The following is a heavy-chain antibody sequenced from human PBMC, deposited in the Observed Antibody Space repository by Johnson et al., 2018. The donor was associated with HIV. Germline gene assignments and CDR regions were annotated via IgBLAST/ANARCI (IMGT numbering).Heavy chain of an antibody. J-gene: IGHJ3*02. CDR2: IWYDGSNK. Sequence: QVQLVESGGGVVQPGRSLRLSCAASGFTFGTYGMHWVRQAPGKGLEWVALIWYDGSNKYYADSVKGRFTISRDNSKNTLYLQMNTLRADDTAVYYCARGSRYTHDNDDVYLLQAFDIWGQGTMVTVSS. D-gene: IGHD3-16*01. V-gene: IGHV3-33*08. CDR1: GFTFGTYG. CDR3: ARGSRYTHDNDDVYLLQAFDI.